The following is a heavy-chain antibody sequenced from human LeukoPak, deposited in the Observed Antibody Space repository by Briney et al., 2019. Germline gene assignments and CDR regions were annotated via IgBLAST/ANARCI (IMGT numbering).Heavy chain of an antibody. CDR1: GFTFSSYA. J-gene: IGHJ4*02. V-gene: IGHV3-7*01. CDR3: ARDGGVAVAAPFDY. D-gene: IGHD6-19*01. Sequence: GGSLRLSCAASGFTFSSYAMSWVRQAPGKGLEWVANIKQDGSEKYYVDSVKGRFTISRDNAKNSLYLQMNSLRAEDTAVYYCARDGGVAVAAPFDYWGQGTLVTVSS. CDR2: IKQDGSEK.